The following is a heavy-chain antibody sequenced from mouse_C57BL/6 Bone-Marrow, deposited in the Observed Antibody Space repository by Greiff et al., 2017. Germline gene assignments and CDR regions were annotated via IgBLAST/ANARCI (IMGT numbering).Heavy chain of an antibody. J-gene: IGHJ3*01. D-gene: IGHD2-4*01. V-gene: IGHV1-9*01. CDR1: GYTFTGYW. CDR3: ARGRLRRGAWFAY. CDR2: ILPGSGST. Sequence: QVQLQQSGAELMKPGASVKLSCKATGYTFTGYWIEWVKQRPGHGLEWIGEILPGSGSTNYNEKFKGKATFTEDTSSNTAYMQLSSLTTEDSAIYYCARGRLRRGAWFAYWGQGTLVTVSA.